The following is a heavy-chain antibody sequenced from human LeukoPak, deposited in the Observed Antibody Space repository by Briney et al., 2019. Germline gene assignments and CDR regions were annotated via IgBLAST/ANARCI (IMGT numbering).Heavy chain of an antibody. CDR1: GDSISRYY. Sequence: SETLSLTCIVSGDSISRYYWSWIRQPPGKGLEWIGYFDNSDSTNYNPSLKNRVTISEDTSKNQFALEPRSVTAADTAIYYCARGKYSSGWYLDFWGQGTLVTVSS. CDR3: ARGKYSSGWYLDF. J-gene: IGHJ4*02. CDR2: FDNSDST. D-gene: IGHD6-19*01. V-gene: IGHV4-59*01.